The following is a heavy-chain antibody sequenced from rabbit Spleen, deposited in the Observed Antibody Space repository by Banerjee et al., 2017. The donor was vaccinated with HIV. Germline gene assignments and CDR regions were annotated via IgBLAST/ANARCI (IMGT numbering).Heavy chain of an antibody. Sequence: HLKESGGGLVQPGGSLKLSCTASGFTLNSYYMNWVRQAPGKGLEWIGYIDPLFGSTYYASWVNGRFSISRENAQNTVFLQMTSLTAADTATYFCARGVYDDYDTYCFDLWGQGTLVTVS. CDR2: IDPLFGST. D-gene: IGHD2-1*01. CDR3: ARGVYDDYDTYCFDL. V-gene: IGHV1S7*01. J-gene: IGHJ4*01. CDR1: GFTLNSYY.